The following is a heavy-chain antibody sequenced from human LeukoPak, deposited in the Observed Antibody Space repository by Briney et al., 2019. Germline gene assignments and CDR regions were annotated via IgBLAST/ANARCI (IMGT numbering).Heavy chain of an antibody. D-gene: IGHD2-15*01. CDR2: ISYDGSNK. J-gene: IGHJ4*02. V-gene: IGHV3-30-3*01. CDR3: ARGWWSFDY. CDR1: GFTFSSYA. Sequence: GGSLRLSCAASGFTFSSYAMHWVRQAPGKGPEWVAVISYDGSNKYYADSVKGRFTISRDNSKNTLDLQMNSLRAADTAVYYCARGWWSFDYWGQGTLVTVSS.